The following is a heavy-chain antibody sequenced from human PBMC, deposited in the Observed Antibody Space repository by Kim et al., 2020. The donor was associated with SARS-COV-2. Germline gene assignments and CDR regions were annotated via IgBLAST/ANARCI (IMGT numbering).Heavy chain of an antibody. CDR3: ARKLEIWTMAVLIGVPTYYNGLDV. V-gene: IGHV3-48*02. CDR2: ISRTSGSI. CDR1: GFNFNDYG. J-gene: IGHJ6*02. Sequence: GGSLRLSCVGFGFNFNDYGINWVRQAPGKGLEWISYISRTSGSIYYADSVKGRFTIARDKAEKSVFLQMNSLRDDDTAVYYCARKLEIWTMAVLIGVPTYYNGLDVWGQGTTVTVSS. D-gene: IGHD6-19*01.